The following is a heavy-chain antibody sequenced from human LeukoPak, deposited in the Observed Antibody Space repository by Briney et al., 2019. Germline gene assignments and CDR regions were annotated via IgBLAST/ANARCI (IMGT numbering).Heavy chain of an antibody. CDR2: VYHSGST. D-gene: IGHD3-3*01. V-gene: IGHV4-61*01. CDR1: GDSVISGLYY. CDR3: ARGKYYGDSDF. Sequence: SETLSLTCSVSGDSVISGLYYWTWVRQPPGKGLEWIGYVYHSGSTTYNPSLKSRVTISIDTSQNKFSLKLRSVTAADTAMYYCARGKYYGDSDFWGQGTLVIVPS. J-gene: IGHJ4*02.